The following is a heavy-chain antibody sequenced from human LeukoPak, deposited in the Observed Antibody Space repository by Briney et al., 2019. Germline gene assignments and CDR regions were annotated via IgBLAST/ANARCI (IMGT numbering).Heavy chain of an antibody. CDR2: INAGNGNT. V-gene: IGHV1-3*01. Sequence: ASVNVSCKASGYTFTSYAMHWVRQAPGQRLEWMGWINAGNGNTKYSQKFQGRVTITRDTSASTAYMELSSLRSEDTAVYYCARLGGYNKHNWYFDLWGRGTLVTVSS. CDR3: ARLGGYNKHNWYFDL. CDR1: GYTFTSYA. J-gene: IGHJ2*01. D-gene: IGHD5-24*01.